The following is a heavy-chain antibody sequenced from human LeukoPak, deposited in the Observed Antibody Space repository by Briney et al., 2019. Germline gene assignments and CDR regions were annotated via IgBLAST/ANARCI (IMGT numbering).Heavy chain of an antibody. J-gene: IGHJ6*02. CDR1: GFTFNTYA. CDR2: ISYDGSSN. Sequence: PGRSLRLSCAASGFTFNTYALHWVRQAPGKGLEWVAVISYDGSSNYYADSVKGRFTISRDNSKNTLYLQMNSLRAEDTAMYYCARDPANSWAMDVWGQGTTVTVSS. D-gene: IGHD4-23*01. CDR3: ARDPANSWAMDV. V-gene: IGHV3-30-3*01.